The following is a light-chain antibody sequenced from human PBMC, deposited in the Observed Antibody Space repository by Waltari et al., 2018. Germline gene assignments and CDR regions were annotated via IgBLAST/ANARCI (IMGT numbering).Light chain of an antibody. V-gene: IGKV4-1*01. CDR2: WAS. CDR3: QQYYSTPLT. J-gene: IGKJ4*01. Sequence: DIVMTQSPDSLAVALGERATINCKSSQSVLYSSNNTNYLAGYQQKPGQPPKLLIYWASTRESGVPDRFSGSGSGTDFTLTISSLQAEDVAVYYCQQYYSTPLTFGGGTKVEIK. CDR1: QSVLYSSNNTNY.